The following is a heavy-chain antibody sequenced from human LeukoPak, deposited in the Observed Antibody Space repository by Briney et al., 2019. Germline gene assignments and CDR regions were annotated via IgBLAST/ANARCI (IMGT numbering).Heavy chain of an antibody. CDR1: GGSISSGSYY. CDR2: IYTSGST. J-gene: IGHJ4*02. Sequence: PSQTLSLTCTVSGGSISSGSYYWSWIRQPAGKGLEWIGRIYTSGSTNYNPSLKSRVTISVDTSKNQFSLKLSSVTAADTAVYYCARGLVVRGAIDYWGQGTLVTVSS. V-gene: IGHV4-61*02. D-gene: IGHD3-10*01. CDR3: ARGLVVRGAIDY.